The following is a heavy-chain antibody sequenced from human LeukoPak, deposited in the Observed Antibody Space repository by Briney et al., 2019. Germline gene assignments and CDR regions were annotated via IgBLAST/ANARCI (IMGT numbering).Heavy chain of an antibody. CDR1: GFTFSSYW. CDR2: IKQDGSEK. CDR3: VRDGRSGWHFDY. D-gene: IGHD6-19*01. Sequence: PGGSLRLSCAASGFTFSSYWMSWVRQAPGKGLEWVANIKQDGSEKYYVDSVKGRFTNSRDNVESSMFLQMNSLRAEDTAVYYCVRDGRSGWHFDYWGQGALVTVSS. J-gene: IGHJ4*02. V-gene: IGHV3-7*01.